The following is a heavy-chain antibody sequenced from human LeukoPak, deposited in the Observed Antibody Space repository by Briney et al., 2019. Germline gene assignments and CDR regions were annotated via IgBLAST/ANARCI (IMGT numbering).Heavy chain of an antibody. CDR1: GGTFSSYA. Sequence: ASVKVSCKASGGTFSSYAISWVRQAPGQGLEWMGWISAYNGNTNYAQKLQGRVTMTTDTSTSTAYMELRSLRSDDTAVYYCARGAPLQSHYYGMDVWGQGTTVTVSS. J-gene: IGHJ6*02. CDR2: ISAYNGNT. CDR3: ARGAPLQSHYYGMDV. V-gene: IGHV1-18*01.